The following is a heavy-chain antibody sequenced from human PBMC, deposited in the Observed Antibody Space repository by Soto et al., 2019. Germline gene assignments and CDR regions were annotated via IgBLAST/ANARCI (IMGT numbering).Heavy chain of an antibody. CDR3: AKDRKGCRRCRLPQYFFFGMDV. Sequence: GGSLRLSCAASGFNFNNYGMHWVRQAPGKEPEWVAVISYDGNNEYYADSVEGRFSISRDNSQNTLYLQMNSLTPKDTAVYYCAKDRKGCRRCRLPQYFFFGMDVWGQGTTVTVSS. V-gene: IGHV3-30*18. CDR1: GFNFNNYG. J-gene: IGHJ6*02. D-gene: IGHD2-15*01. CDR2: ISYDGNNE.